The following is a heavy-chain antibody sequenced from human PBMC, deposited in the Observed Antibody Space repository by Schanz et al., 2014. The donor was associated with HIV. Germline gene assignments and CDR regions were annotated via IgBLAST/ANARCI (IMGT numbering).Heavy chain of an antibody. CDR1: GGTFMTYA. Sequence: QVQLVQSGAEVKKPGSSVKVSCQASGGTFMTYAISWVRQAPGQGLEWMGWFNPNSGGRIYPQKFEGRVTMTRDTSISTAYMELSSLRYDDTAVYYCAREPSFSGLDVWGQGTTVIVSS. D-gene: IGHD6-6*01. J-gene: IGHJ6*02. CDR2: FNPNSGGR. V-gene: IGHV1-2*02. CDR3: AREPSFSGLDV.